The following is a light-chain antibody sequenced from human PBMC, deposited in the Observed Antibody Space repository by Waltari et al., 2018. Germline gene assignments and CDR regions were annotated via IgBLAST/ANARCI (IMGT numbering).Light chain of an antibody. Sequence: AVQMTQSPSSLSASVGDRVTIPCRASQDIINDLGWFQQKPGKAPKLLIYEASILPSGVPSRFSGSGSGTYFTLTISSLEPDDSATYYCQQDYSYPHTFGQGTKLEI. J-gene: IGKJ2*01. CDR3: QQDYSYPHT. CDR2: EAS. CDR1: QDIIND. V-gene: IGKV1-6*01.